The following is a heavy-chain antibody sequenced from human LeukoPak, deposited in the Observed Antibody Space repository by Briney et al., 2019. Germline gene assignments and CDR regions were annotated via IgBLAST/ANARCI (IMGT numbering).Heavy chain of an antibody. D-gene: IGHD2-15*01. Sequence: GGSLRLSCAASGFTFTNYAMNWVRQAPGKGLEWVSVIRGGSDSTHYADSVQGRFTISRDNSKNILYLQMNSLRAEDTALYYCAKSNGGTCYSGIDYWGQGTLVTVSS. CDR2: IRGGSDST. CDR3: AKSNGGTCYSGIDY. J-gene: IGHJ4*02. CDR1: GFTFTNYA. V-gene: IGHV3-23*01.